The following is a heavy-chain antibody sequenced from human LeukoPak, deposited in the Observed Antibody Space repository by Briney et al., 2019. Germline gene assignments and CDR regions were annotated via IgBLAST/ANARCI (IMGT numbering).Heavy chain of an antibody. CDR1: GFTFSSYS. D-gene: IGHD2-2*01. CDR3: ARDGGGVVVPAAVIDY. J-gene: IGHJ4*02. V-gene: IGHV3-21*01. CDR2: ISSSSSYI. Sequence: AGRSLRLSCAASGFTFSSYSMNWVRQAPGKGLEWVSSISSSSSYIYYADSVKGRFTISRDNAKNSLYLQMNSLRAEDTAVYYCARDGGGVVVPAAVIDYWGQGTLVTVSS.